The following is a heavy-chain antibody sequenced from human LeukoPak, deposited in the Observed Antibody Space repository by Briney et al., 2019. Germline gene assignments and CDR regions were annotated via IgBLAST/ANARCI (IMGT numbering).Heavy chain of an antibody. CDR3: TADLRRTYRDSSDYLLSDS. J-gene: IGHJ4*02. CDR1: GFTFSSYA. Sequence: PGGSLRLSCAASGFTFSSYAMSWVRQAPGKGLEWVSAISGSGGSTYYADSVKGRFTISRDNSKNTLYLQMNSLRAGDTAVYYCTADLRRTYRDSSDYLLSDSWGQGTLVTVSS. V-gene: IGHV3-23*01. D-gene: IGHD3-22*01. CDR2: ISGSGGST.